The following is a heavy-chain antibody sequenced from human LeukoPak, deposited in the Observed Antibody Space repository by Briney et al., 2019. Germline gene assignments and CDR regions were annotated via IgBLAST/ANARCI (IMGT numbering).Heavy chain of an antibody. Sequence: ASVKVSCKASGYTFTGYYMHWVRQAPRQGLEWMGWISGYNGNTNYAQKLQGRVTMTTDTSTSTAYMELRSLRSDDTAVYYCARDLKRGYSSGRYSWGTGSSNDYWGQGTLVTVSS. CDR1: GYTFTGYY. D-gene: IGHD6-19*01. V-gene: IGHV1-18*04. CDR2: ISGYNGNT. J-gene: IGHJ4*02. CDR3: ARDLKRGYSSGRYSWGTGSSNDY.